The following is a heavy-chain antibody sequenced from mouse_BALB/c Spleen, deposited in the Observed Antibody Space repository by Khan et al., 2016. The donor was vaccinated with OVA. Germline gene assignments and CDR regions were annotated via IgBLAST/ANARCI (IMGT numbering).Heavy chain of an antibody. CDR3: ANHYCGPFAY. V-gene: IGHV14-3*02. CDR2: IDRANGNT. Sequence: VQLQQSGAELVKPGASVKLSCTASGFNFKDIDMHWVKQRPEKGLEWIGWIDRANGNTKYDPTVKGKATITADTSTNTVYQQLSSLTSEDTSVYYCANHYCGPFAYWGQGTLVTVSA. CDR1: GFNFKDID. J-gene: IGHJ3*01. D-gene: IGHD1-2*01.